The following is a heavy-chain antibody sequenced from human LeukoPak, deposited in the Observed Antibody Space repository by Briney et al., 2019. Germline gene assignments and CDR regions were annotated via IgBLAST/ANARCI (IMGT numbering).Heavy chain of an antibody. CDR2: IYTSGST. CDR3: ARGGDNYYDSSGYQTFDY. CDR1: GGSISSYY. J-gene: IGHJ4*02. Sequence: SETLSLACTVSGGSISSYYWSWIRQPAGKGLEWIGRIYTSGSTNYNPSLKSRVTMSVDTSKNQFSLRLSSVTAADTAVYYCARGGDNYYDSSGYQTFDYWGQGALVTVSS. V-gene: IGHV4-4*07. D-gene: IGHD3-22*01.